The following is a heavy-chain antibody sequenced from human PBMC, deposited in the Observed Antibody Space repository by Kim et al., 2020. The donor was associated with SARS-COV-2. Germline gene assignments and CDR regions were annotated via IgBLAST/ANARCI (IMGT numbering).Heavy chain of an antibody. V-gene: IGHV3-23*01. D-gene: IGHD1-26*01. CDR1: GFTFSSYA. CDR2: ISGSGGST. Sequence: GGSLRLSCAASGFTFSSYAMSWVRQAPGKGLEWVSAISGSGGSTYYADSVKGRFTISRDNSKNTLYLQMNSLRAEDTAVYYCAKDQAGSYLFLDGMDVWGQGTTVTVSS. CDR3: AKDQAGSYLFLDGMDV. J-gene: IGHJ6*02.